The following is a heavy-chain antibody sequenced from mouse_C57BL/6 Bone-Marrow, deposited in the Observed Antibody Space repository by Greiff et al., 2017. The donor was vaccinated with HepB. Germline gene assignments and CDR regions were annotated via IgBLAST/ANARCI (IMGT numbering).Heavy chain of an antibody. D-gene: IGHD1-2*01. CDR3: ASATAYYFDY. CDR2: ISNGGGST. J-gene: IGHJ2*01. CDR1: GFTFSDYY. Sequence: EVKLVESGGGLVQPGGSLKLSCAASGFTFSDYYMYWVRQTPEKRLEWVAYISNGGGSTYYPDTVKGRFTISRDNAKNTLYLQMSRLKSEDTAMYYCASATAYYFDYWGQGTTLTVSS. V-gene: IGHV5-12*01.